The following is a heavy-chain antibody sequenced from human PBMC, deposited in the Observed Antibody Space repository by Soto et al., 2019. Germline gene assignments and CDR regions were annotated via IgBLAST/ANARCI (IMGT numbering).Heavy chain of an antibody. J-gene: IGHJ4*02. CDR1: GFTFSTYA. V-gene: IGHV3-23*01. CDR3: AARKTGSFFDY. CDR2: ISGSGGST. D-gene: IGHD1-26*01. Sequence: GGSLRLSCAASGFTFSTYAMSWVRQAPGRGLEWVSAISGSGGSTYYTDSVKGRFTISRDNSKNTLYLQMNSLRAEDTAVYYCAARKTGSFFDYWGQGTLVTVSS.